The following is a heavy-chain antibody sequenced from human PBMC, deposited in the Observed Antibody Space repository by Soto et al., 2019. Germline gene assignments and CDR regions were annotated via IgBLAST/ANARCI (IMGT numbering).Heavy chain of an antibody. V-gene: IGHV3-48*01. CDR1: GFTFSSYN. D-gene: IGHD6-19*01. J-gene: IGHJ3*02. CDR3: ARENEWRVLWDAFDI. CDR2: ISSSSSPI. Sequence: EVQLVESGGGLVQPGGSLRLSCAASGFTFSSYNMNWVRQAPGKGLEWVSYISSSSSPIYYADSVKGRFTISRDNVKNSRYLQMNSLRAEDRAVYYCARENEWRVLWDAFDIWGQGTMVTVSS.